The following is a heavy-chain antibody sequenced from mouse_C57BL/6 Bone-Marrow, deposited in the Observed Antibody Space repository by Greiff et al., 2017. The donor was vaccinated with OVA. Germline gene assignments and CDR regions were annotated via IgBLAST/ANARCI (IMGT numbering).Heavy chain of an antibody. CDR1: GYTFTDYY. CDR3: AREGYLPYWYFDV. Sequence: VQLQQSGPELVKPGASVKISCKASGYTFTDYYMNWVKQSNGKSLEWIGDINPNNGGTSYNQKFKGKATLTVDKSSSTAYMELRSLTSEDSAVYYCAREGYLPYWYFDVWGTGTTVTVSS. V-gene: IGHV1-26*01. D-gene: IGHD2-2*01. J-gene: IGHJ1*03. CDR2: INPNNGGT.